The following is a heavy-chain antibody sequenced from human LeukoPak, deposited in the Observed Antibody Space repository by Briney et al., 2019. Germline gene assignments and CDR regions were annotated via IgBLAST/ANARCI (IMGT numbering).Heavy chain of an antibody. CDR1: GFTFSMSW. Sequence: GGSLRLSCAASGFTFSMSWMSWIRQSPGKGLEWVSAISGSGGSTYYADSVKGRFTISRDNSKNTLYLQMNSLRAEDTAVYYCARSYDSVWGSYRLILPNWGQGALVTVSS. CDR2: ISGSGGST. J-gene: IGHJ4*02. CDR3: ARSYDSVWGSYRLILPN. D-gene: IGHD3-16*02. V-gene: IGHV3-23*01.